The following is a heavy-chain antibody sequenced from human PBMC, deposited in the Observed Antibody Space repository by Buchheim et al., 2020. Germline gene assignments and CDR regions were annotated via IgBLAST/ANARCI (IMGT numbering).Heavy chain of an antibody. CDR1: GFTFSSYG. Sequence: QVQLVESGGGVVQPGRSLRLSCAASGFTFSSYGMHWVRQAPGKGLEWVAVISSDGSNKYYADSVKGRFTISRDNSKNTLYLQMNSLRAEDTAVYYCAKAYSSSWYYYYGMDVWGQGTT. J-gene: IGHJ6*02. CDR3: AKAYSSSWYYYYGMDV. V-gene: IGHV3-30*18. D-gene: IGHD6-13*01. CDR2: ISSDGSNK.